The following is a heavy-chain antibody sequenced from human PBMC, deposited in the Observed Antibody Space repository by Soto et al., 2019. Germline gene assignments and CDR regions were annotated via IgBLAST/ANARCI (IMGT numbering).Heavy chain of an antibody. D-gene: IGHD3-3*01. J-gene: IGHJ5*02. CDR2: INSDGSST. Sequence: GKGLVWLYSINSDGSSTSSADSVKGRFTISRDNAKNTLYLQMNSLRAKDTAVYYCATWYYDFWSGYQQFDPWGQGALVTVSS. V-gene: IGHV3-74*01. CDR3: ATWYYDFWSGYQQFDP.